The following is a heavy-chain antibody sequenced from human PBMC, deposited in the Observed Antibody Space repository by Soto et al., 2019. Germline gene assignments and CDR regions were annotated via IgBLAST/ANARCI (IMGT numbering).Heavy chain of an antibody. J-gene: IGHJ6*03. D-gene: IGHD1-1*01. CDR2: ISGSGGST. Sequence: PGGSLRLSCAASGFTFSSYAMSWVRQAPGKGLEWVSAISGSGGSTYYADSVKGRFTISRDNSKNTLYLQMNSLRAEDTAVYYCAKEGFFRTSGPSPYMDVWGKGTTVTVSS. V-gene: IGHV3-23*01. CDR1: GFTFSSYA. CDR3: AKEGFFRTSGPSPYMDV.